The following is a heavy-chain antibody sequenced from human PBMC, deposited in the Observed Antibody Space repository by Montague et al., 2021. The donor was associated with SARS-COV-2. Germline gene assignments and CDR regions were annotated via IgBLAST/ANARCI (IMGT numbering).Heavy chain of an antibody. V-gene: IGHV4-39*01. J-gene: IGHJ5*02. Sequence: SETLSLTCTVSGGSVGSSHYYWAWIRQPPGKGLEWIGTIYYSGSTYYNPSPRSRVTIDVDASTNQFSLKLHSVTAADTAVYFCARGLYNWSYEDWFDTWGQGTLVTVSS. D-gene: IGHD1-7*01. CDR1: GGSVGSSHYY. CDR3: ARGLYNWSYEDWFDT. CDR2: IYYSGST.